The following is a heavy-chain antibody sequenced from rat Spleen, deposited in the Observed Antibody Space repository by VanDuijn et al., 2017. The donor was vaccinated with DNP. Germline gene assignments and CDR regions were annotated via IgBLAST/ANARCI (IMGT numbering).Heavy chain of an antibody. D-gene: IGHD1-1*01. V-gene: IGHV4-2*01. J-gene: IGHJ2*01. CDR2: INKDSSTI. CDR3: ARSGYYSGHDY. CDR1: GFNFNDYW. Sequence: EVQLVETGGGLVQPGRSLKLSCAASGFNFNDYWMGWVRQAPGKGLEWIGEINKDSSTINYTPSLKDKFTISRYNAQNTLYLQMSKLGSEDTAIYYCARSGYYSGHDYWGQGVMVTVSS.